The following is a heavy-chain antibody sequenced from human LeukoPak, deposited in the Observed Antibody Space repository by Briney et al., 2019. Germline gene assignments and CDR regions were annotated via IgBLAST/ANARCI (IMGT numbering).Heavy chain of an antibody. J-gene: IGHJ4*02. V-gene: IGHV3-15*01. D-gene: IGHD3-10*01. CDR1: GNTFINAW. CDR3: ATGNYYGSRSYAY. Sequence: GGSLRLSCAASGNTFINAWMRWVRQDPGKGLEWGGRIKSKTDGGTIDYAAPVKGRVTISRDDSKNTLYLQMNSLKTEDTAFYYCATGNYYGSRSYAYWGQGTLVTVSS. CDR2: IKSKTDGGTI.